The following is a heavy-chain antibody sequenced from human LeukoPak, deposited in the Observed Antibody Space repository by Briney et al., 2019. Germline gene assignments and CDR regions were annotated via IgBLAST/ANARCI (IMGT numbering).Heavy chain of an antibody. J-gene: IGHJ3*02. CDR2: IVVGSGNT. CDR1: GFTFTRSA. CDR3: ARTKTQGDAFDI. V-gene: IGHV1-58*02. Sequence: ASVKVSCKASGFTFTRSAMQWVRQARGQRLEWIGWIVVGSGNTKYAQKFQERVTITRDMSTGTAYMELSSLRSEDTAVYYCARTKTQGDAFDIWGQGTMVTVSS.